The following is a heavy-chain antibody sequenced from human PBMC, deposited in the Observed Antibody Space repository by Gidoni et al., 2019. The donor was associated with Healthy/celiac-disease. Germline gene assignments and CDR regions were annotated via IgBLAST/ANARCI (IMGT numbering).Heavy chain of an antibody. D-gene: IGHD6-13*01. Sequence: EVQLVESGGGLVQPGGSLRLSCAASGFPFSSYEMNWVRQAQGKGLECVSYISSSGSTIYYADSVKCRFTISRDNAKNSLYLQMNSLRAEDTAVYYCARDLPYSTYYYYYGMDVWGQGTTVTVSS. J-gene: IGHJ6*02. CDR2: ISSSGSTI. V-gene: IGHV3-48*03. CDR3: ARDLPYSTYYYYYGMDV. CDR1: GFPFSSYE.